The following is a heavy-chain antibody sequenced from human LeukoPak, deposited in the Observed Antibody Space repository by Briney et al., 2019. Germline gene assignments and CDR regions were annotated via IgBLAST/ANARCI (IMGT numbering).Heavy chain of an antibody. CDR1: GFIFSTYS. J-gene: IGHJ4*02. D-gene: IGHD2-15*01. CDR2: ISSGGTTI. CDR3: ATSFRSWSPFDY. V-gene: IGHV3-48*04. Sequence: GGSLRLSCAASGFIFSTYSVNWVRQTPGKGLEWISYISSGGTTIYYADFVKGRFTVSRDNAKDSLYLQMSSLRAEDTAVYYCATSFRSWSPFDYWGQGTLSPSPQ.